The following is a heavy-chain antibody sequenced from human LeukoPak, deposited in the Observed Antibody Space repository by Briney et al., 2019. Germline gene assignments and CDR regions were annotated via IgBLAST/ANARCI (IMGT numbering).Heavy chain of an antibody. CDR3: ASYPSSSNY. V-gene: IGHV3-53*01. J-gene: IGHJ4*02. CDR2: IYSGGST. CDR1: GFTVSNNF. Sequence: GGSLRLSCAVSGFTVSNNFMSWVRQAPGRGLEYVSIIYSGGSTYYADSVKGRFTISRDNSKNTLYLQMSSLRAEDTAVYYCASYPSSSNYWGQGTLVTVSS.